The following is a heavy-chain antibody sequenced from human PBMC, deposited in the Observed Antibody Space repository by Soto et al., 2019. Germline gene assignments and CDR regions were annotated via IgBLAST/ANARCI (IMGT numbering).Heavy chain of an antibody. Sequence: ASGKVSCTASGYTFTSSGITLFRQAPGQGLECMGWISAYNGNTNYAQKLQGRVTMTTDTSTSTAYMELRSLRSDDTAVYYCASWDYLYYYGMDVGGQGTTVTVS. V-gene: IGHV1-18*01. CDR3: ASWDYLYYYGMDV. CDR1: GYTFTSSG. J-gene: IGHJ6*02. D-gene: IGHD1-7*01. CDR2: ISAYNGNT.